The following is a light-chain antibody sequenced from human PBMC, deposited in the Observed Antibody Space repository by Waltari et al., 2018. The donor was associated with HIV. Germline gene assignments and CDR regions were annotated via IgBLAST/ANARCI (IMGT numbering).Light chain of an antibody. Sequence: EIVMTQSPATLSVSPGERVTLSCRASQSIAKNLAWYQQKSGQTPRLLMYGVSTRATGIPARFSGSGSWTEFTLTISSLQSEDLAVYYCQQYDNWPPWTFGQGTKVE. CDR2: GVS. CDR1: QSIAKN. CDR3: QQYDNWPPWT. J-gene: IGKJ1*01. V-gene: IGKV3-15*01.